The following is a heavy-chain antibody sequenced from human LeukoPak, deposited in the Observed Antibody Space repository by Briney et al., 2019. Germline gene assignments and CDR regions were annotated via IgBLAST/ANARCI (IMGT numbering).Heavy chain of an antibody. J-gene: IGHJ4*02. CDR2: ISWNSGSI. D-gene: IGHD2-2*02. CDR3: AKGNGGYCSSTSCFTGGYYFDY. CDR1: GFTFDDYA. V-gene: IGHV3-9*01. Sequence: PGRSLRLSCAASGFTFDDYAMHWVWQAPGKGLEWVSGISWNSGSIGYADSVKGRFTISRDNAKNSLYLQMNSLRAEDTALYYCAKGNGGYCSSTSCFTGGYYFDYWGQGTLVTVSS.